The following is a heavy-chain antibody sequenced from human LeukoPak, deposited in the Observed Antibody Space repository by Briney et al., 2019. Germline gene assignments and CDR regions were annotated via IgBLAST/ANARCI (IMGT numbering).Heavy chain of an antibody. V-gene: IGHV3-23*01. J-gene: IGHJ4*02. CDR1: GFTFSSYG. CDR2: ISGSGGST. CDR3: AKVGGGYSYGRVDY. D-gene: IGHD5-18*01. Sequence: AGGSLRLSCAASGFTFSSYGMSWVRQAPGKGLEWVSAISGSGGSTYYADSVKGRFTISRDNSKNTLYLQMNSLRAEDTAVYYCAKVGGGYSYGRVDYWGQGTLVTVSS.